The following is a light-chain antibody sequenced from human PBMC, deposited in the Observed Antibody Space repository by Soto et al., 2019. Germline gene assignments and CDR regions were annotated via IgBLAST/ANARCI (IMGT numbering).Light chain of an antibody. CDR2: GAS. CDR3: QQYGSPST. J-gene: IGKJ1*01. CDR1: QSVSSSY. V-gene: IGKV3-20*01. Sequence: EIVLTHSAGTLSKSPEERATLSCRASQSVSSSYLAWYQQKPGQAPRLLIYGASSRATGIPDRFSGSGSGTDFTLTISRLEPEDFAVYYCQQYGSPSTFGQGTKVDIK.